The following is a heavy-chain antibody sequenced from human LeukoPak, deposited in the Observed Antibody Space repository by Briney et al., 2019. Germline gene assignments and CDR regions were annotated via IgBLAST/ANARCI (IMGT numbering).Heavy chain of an antibody. Sequence: SETLSLTCTVSGGSISSYYWSWIRQPPGKGLEWIGEINHSGSTNYNPSLKSRVTISVDTSKNQFSLKLSSVTAADTAVYYCARATYYDYVWGSYRYAQYFDYWGQGTLVTVSS. D-gene: IGHD3-16*02. V-gene: IGHV4-34*01. CDR2: INHSGST. J-gene: IGHJ4*02. CDR1: GGSISSYY. CDR3: ARATYYDYVWGSYRYAQYFDY.